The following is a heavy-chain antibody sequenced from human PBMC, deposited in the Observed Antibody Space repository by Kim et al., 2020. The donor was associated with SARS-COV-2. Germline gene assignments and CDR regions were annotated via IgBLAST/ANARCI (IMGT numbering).Heavy chain of an antibody. J-gene: IGHJ6*02. CDR3: ARVGGGHWAPNQQTNYYGMDV. Sequence: GGSLRLSCAASGFTFSSYSMNWVRQAPGKGLEWVSSISSSSSYIYYADSVKGRFTISRDNAKNSLYLQMNSLRAEDTAVYYCARVGGGHWAPNQQTNYYGMDVWGQGTTVTVSS. CDR2: ISSSSSYI. D-gene: IGHD2-2*01. CDR1: GFTFSSYS. V-gene: IGHV3-21*01.